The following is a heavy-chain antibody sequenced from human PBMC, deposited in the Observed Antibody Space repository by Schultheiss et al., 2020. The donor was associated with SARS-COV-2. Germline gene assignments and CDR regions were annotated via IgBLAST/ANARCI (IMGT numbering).Heavy chain of an antibody. CDR1: GFTFSSYA. CDR2: ISGSGDNT. J-gene: IGHJ6*02. V-gene: IGHV3-23*01. CDR3: ARPYYDFWSGPLWGMDV. D-gene: IGHD3-3*01. Sequence: GGSLRLSCAASGFTFSSYAMSWVRQAPGKGLEWVSGISGSGDNTYYADSVKGRFTISRDNSKNTIYLQMNSLRAEDTAVYYCARPYYDFWSGPLWGMDVWGQGTTVTVSS.